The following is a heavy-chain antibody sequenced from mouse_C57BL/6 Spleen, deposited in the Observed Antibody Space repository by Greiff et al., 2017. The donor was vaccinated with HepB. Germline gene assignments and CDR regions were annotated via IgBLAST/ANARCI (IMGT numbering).Heavy chain of an antibody. CDR2: INPSTGGT. D-gene: IGHD4-1*01. Sequence: VQLQQSGPELVKPGASVKISCKASGYSFTGYYMNWVKQSPEKSLEWIGEINPSTGGTTYNQKFTAKATLTVDKSSSTAYMQLKSLTSEDSAVYYCARSWDEAWFAYWGQGTLVTVSA. V-gene: IGHV1-42*01. J-gene: IGHJ3*01. CDR1: GYSFTGYY. CDR3: ARSWDEAWFAY.